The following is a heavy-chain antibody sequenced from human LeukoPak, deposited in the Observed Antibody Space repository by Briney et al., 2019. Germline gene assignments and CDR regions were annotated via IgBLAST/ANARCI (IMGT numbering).Heavy chain of an antibody. CDR3: ARLQSTTLAFDY. V-gene: IGHV5-51*01. D-gene: IGHD4-23*01. J-gene: IGHJ4*02. Sequence: GESLKISCKGSGYSFTNYWFGWVRQMPGKGLEWLGIIYPGDSDTRYSPSFQGQVTISADKSISTAYLQWSSLKASDTAMYYCARLQSTTLAFDYWGQGTLVTVSS. CDR1: GYSFTNYW. CDR2: IYPGDSDT.